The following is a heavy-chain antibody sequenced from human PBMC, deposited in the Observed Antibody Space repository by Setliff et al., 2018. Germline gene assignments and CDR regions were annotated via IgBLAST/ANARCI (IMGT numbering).Heavy chain of an antibody. CDR1: GGSISSGDHY. CDR3: ARQVEMATIAFDV. J-gene: IGHJ3*01. V-gene: IGHV4-30-2*03. D-gene: IGHD5-12*01. Sequence: LSLTCTVSGGSISSGDHYWSWIRQPAGKGLEWIGRVYYSGSIYYNPSLKSRVTLFVDTSKDQFSLRLTSMTAADTAVYYCARQVEMATIAFDVWGQGTMVTVSS. CDR2: VYYSGSI.